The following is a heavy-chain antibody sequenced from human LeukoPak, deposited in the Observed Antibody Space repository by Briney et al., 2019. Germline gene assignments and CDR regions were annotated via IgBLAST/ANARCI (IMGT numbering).Heavy chain of an antibody. Sequence: ASVKVSCKASGYTFTGYYMHWVRQAPGQGLEWMGWINPNSGGTNYAQKFQGRVTVTRDTSISTAYMELSRLRSDDTAVYYCARDLSSYGYDQAAFDIWGQGTMVTVSS. CDR1: GYTFTGYY. D-gene: IGHD5-12*01. J-gene: IGHJ3*02. CDR2: INPNSGGT. CDR3: ARDLSSYGYDQAAFDI. V-gene: IGHV1-2*02.